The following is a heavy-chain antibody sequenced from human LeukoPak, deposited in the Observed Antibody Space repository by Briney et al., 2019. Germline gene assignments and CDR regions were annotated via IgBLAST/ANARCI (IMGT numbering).Heavy chain of an antibody. CDR2: IWNDGSNE. CDR3: AKDAQRGFDYSNSLEY. J-gene: IGHJ4*02. D-gene: IGHD4-11*01. Sequence: PGGSLRLSCAASGFTFSHFGMHWVRQVPGRRLEWVAVIWNDGSNEYYAGSVKGRHTISRDNSKNTVSLQMNSLRDEDTAVYYCAKDAQRGFDYSNSLEYWGQGTLVTVSS. V-gene: IGHV3-33*06. CDR1: GFTFSHFG.